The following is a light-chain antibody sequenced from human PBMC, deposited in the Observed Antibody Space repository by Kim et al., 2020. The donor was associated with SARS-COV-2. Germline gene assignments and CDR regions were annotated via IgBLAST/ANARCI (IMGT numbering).Light chain of an antibody. CDR1: QSVSSSY. CDR3: QKYGSSPYT. V-gene: IGKV3-20*01. CDR2: GAS. J-gene: IGKJ2*01. Sequence: EIVLTQSPDTLSLSPGERATLSCRASQSVSSSYLAWYQQKPGQAPCLLIYGASSRAAGIPDRFSGSGSGTDFTLTITRLEPEDFAVYYCQKYGSSPYTFGQGTKLEI.